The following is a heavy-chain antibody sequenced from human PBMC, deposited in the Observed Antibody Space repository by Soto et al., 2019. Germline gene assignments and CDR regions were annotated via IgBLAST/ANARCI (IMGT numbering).Heavy chain of an antibody. CDR2: ISGSGGST. Sequence: GGSLRLSCAASGFTFSSYAMSWVRQAPGKGLEWVSAISGSGGSTYYADSVKGRFTISRDNSKNTLYLQMNSLRAEDTAVYYCATGGSWGVIIMVYFDYWGQGTLVTVSS. J-gene: IGHJ4*02. CDR1: GFTFSSYA. D-gene: IGHD3-10*01. CDR3: ATGGSWGVIIMVYFDY. V-gene: IGHV3-23*01.